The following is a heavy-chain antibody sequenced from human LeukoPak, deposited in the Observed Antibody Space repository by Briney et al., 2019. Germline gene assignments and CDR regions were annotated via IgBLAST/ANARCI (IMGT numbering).Heavy chain of an antibody. V-gene: IGHV3-7*01. CDR3: TRSTTVVTPKANDY. J-gene: IGHJ4*02. Sequence: GGSLRLSCAASGFTFSSYWMSWVRQATGKGLEWVANIKQDGSEKYYVDSVKGRFTISRDNADNSLYLQMNSLRAEDTAVYYCTRSTTVVTPKANDYWGQGTLVTVSS. CDR2: IKQDGSEK. D-gene: IGHD4-23*01. CDR1: GFTFSSYW.